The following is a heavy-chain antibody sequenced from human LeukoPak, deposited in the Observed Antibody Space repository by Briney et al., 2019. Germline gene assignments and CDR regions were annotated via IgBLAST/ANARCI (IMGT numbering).Heavy chain of an antibody. D-gene: IGHD2-2*01. V-gene: IGHV3-48*03. J-gene: IGHJ5*02. CDR3: ARDQYCSSTTCYGFDP. Sequence: RGSLRLSCAASGFTFSSYEMNWVRQAPGKGLEWVSYISSSGNTKYYADSVKGRFTVSRDNARNSLYLQMNSLRAEDTAVYYCARDQYCSSTTCYGFDPWGQGTLVTVSS. CDR1: GFTFSSYE. CDR2: ISSSGNTK.